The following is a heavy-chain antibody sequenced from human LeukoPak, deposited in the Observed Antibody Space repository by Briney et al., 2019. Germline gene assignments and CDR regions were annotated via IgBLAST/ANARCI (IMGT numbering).Heavy chain of an antibody. CDR2: ISAYNGNT. D-gene: IGHD2-2*01. CDR3: ASATPSVTDYYGMDV. CDR1: GYTFTSYG. V-gene: IGHV1-18*01. J-gene: IGHJ6*02. Sequence: ASVKVSCKASGYTFTSYGISWVRQAPGQGLEWMGWISAYNGNTNYAQKLQGRVTMTTDTSTSTAYMELRSLRSDDTAVYSCASATPSVTDYYGMDVWGQGTTVTVSS.